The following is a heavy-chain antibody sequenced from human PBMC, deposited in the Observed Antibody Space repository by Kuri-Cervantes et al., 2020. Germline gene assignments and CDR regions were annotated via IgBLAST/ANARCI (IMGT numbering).Heavy chain of an antibody. Sequence: SETLSLTCTVSGGSISSYYWSWIRQPAGKGLEWIGRIYTSGSTNYNPSLKSRVTISVDKSKNQFSLKLSSVTAADTAMYYCASENYDSSGYYFGLHYWGQGTLVTVSS. J-gene: IGHJ4*02. CDR2: IYTSGST. D-gene: IGHD3-22*01. V-gene: IGHV4-4*07. CDR3: ASENYDSSGYYFGLHY. CDR1: GGSISSYY.